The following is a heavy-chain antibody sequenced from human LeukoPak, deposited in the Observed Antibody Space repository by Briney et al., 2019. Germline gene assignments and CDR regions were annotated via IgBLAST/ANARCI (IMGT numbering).Heavy chain of an antibody. D-gene: IGHD3-10*01. V-gene: IGHV4-61*02. CDR3: ARIDYYGSGSYWWFDP. Sequence: PSETLSLTCTVSGGSISSGSYYWSWIRQPAGKGLEWIGRIYTGGSTNYNPSLKSRVTISVDTSKNQFSLKLSSVTAADTAVYYCARIDYYGSGSYWWFDPWGQGTLVTVSS. CDR2: IYTGGST. CDR1: GGSISSGSYY. J-gene: IGHJ5*02.